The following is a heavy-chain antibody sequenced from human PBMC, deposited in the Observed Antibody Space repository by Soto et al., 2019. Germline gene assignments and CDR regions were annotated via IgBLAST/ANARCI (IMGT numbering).Heavy chain of an antibody. CDR3: ARPTYYYDSSGPPAY. CDR1: GYTFTGYY. Sequence: PSLKVSCKASGYTFTGYYMHWVRQAPGQGLEWMGWINPNSGGTNYAQKFQGWVTMTRDTSISTAYMELSRLRSDDTAVYYCARPTYYYDSSGPPAYWGQGTLVTVSS. CDR2: INPNSGGT. V-gene: IGHV1-2*04. J-gene: IGHJ4*02. D-gene: IGHD3-22*01.